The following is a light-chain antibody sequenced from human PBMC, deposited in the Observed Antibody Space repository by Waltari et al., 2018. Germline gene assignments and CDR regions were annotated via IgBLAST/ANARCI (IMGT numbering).Light chain of an antibody. J-gene: IGLJ3*02. V-gene: IGLV2-8*01. CDR1: SSDIGGYNC. Sequence: QSALTQPPSASGSPGQSVTISCTGTSSDIGGYNCVSWYQQHPGKAPKLLIYEVTKRPSGVPDRFSASKSGNTASLTVSGLQAEDEADYYCSSFAGSTNWVFGGGTKLTVL. CDR2: EVT. CDR3: SSFAGSTNWV.